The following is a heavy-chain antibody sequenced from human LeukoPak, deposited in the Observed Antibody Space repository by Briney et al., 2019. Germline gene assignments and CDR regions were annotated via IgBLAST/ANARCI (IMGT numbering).Heavy chain of an antibody. CDR2: IYSGGST. CDR3: ARDYGYDAYYFDY. J-gene: IGHJ4*02. CDR1: GFTVSSNY. D-gene: IGHD4/OR15-4a*01. Sequence: GGSLRLSCAASGFTVSSNYMSWVRQAPGKGLEWVSVIYSGGSTYYADSVKGRFTISRDNSKNTLYLQMNSLRAEDTAVYYCARDYGYDAYYFDYWGQGTLVTVSS. V-gene: IGHV3-66*01.